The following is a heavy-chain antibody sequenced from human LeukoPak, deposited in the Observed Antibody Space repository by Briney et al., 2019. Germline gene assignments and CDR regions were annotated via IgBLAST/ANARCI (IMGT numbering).Heavy chain of an antibody. CDR2: INTDESSQ. CDR1: GFRFTTYW. J-gene: IGHJ4*02. D-gene: IGHD4-17*01. V-gene: IGHV3-7*01. Sequence: GGSLRPSCAASGFRFTTYWMGWVSQAQGKGMEWVANINTDESSQYYVDAVMGRFTISRDNAKNSLNLQMNSLRGEDTAVYFCARLGPVTKDHYCDYWGQGTLVTVSS. CDR3: ARLGPVTKDHYCDY.